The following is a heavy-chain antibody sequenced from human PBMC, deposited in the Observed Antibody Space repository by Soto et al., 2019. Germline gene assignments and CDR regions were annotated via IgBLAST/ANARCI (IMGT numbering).Heavy chain of an antibody. CDR2: IIPIFGTA. CDR1: GGTFSSYA. Sequence: GASVKVSCKASGGTFSSYAISWVRQAPGQGLEWMGGIIPIFGTANYAQKFQGRVTITADESTSTAYMELSSLRSEDTAVYYCARGVGIAAAGSYYFDYWGQGTLVTVSS. D-gene: IGHD6-13*01. J-gene: IGHJ4*02. V-gene: IGHV1-69*13. CDR3: ARGVGIAAAGSYYFDY.